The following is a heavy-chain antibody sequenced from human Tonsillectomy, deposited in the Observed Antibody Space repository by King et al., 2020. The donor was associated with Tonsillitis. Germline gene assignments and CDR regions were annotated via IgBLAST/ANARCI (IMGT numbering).Heavy chain of an antibody. CDR2: IYYSGST. CDR3: AIQAYYDNPFHC. Sequence: QLQESGPGLVKPSETLSLNCTVSGGSITNYYWSWIRQPPGKGLEWIGSIYYSGSTNYNPSLNSRVTISVDTSKNQFSLKLTSVTAADTAVYYCAIQAYYDNPFHCWGQGTLVTVSS. V-gene: IGHV4-59*08. J-gene: IGHJ4*02. D-gene: IGHD3-16*01. CDR1: GGSITNYY.